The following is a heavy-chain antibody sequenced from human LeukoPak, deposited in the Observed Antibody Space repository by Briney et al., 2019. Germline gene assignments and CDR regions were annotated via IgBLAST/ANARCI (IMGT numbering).Heavy chain of an antibody. CDR2: ISDDGSRQ. Sequence: GGSLRLSCAASGFTFRSYAMHWVRQAPGKGLEWVAVISDDGSRQHYADFLEGRFTITRDNSKNTVSLQMSSLTSEDTAVYFCAREQPGDGWSGFDYWAREPWSPSPQ. CDR3: AREQPGDGWSGFDY. V-gene: IGHV3-30*15. CDR1: GFTFRSYA. J-gene: IGHJ4*02. D-gene: IGHD6-19*01.